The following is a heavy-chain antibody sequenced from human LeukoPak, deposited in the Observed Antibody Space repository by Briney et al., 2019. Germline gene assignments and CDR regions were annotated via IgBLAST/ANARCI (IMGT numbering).Heavy chain of an antibody. D-gene: IGHD6-19*01. CDR1: GGPVTTNSYY. CDR3: ARQEGRTTGWYVH. V-gene: IGHV4-39*01. Sequence: SETLSLTCSVSGGPVTTNSYYWAWIRQSPGKGLDWIGTIHYSGVTYYHPSLKSRVTISVDVSKNEFSLNLNSVTAADTAIYYCARQEGRTTGWYVHWGQGALVTVSS. CDR2: IHYSGVT. J-gene: IGHJ4*02.